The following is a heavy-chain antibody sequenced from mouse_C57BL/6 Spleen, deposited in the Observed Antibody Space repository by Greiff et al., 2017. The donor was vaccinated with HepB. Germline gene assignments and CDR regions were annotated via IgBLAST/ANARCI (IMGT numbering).Heavy chain of an antibody. V-gene: IGHV1-59*01. CDR3: APNWDLFAY. J-gene: IGHJ3*01. CDR2: IDPSDSYT. CDR1: GYTFTSYW. Sequence: QVQLKQPGAELVRPGTSVKLSCKASGYTFTSYWMHWVKQRPGQGLEWIGVIDPSDSYTNYNQKFKGKATLTVDTSSSTAYMQLSSLTSEDSAVYYCAPNWDLFAYWGQGTLVTVSA. D-gene: IGHD4-1*01.